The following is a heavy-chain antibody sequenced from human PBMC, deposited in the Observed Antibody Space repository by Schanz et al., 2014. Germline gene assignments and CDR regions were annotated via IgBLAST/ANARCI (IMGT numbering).Heavy chain of an antibody. Sequence: EVQLVESGGGLVQPGRSLRLSCAASGFTFDDYAMHWVRQAPGKGLEWVSGISWNSGSIGYADSVKGRFTISRDDAKNSLYLQMNSLRAEDTALYYCAKEDRTHSSDYVYWGQGTLVTVSS. D-gene: IGHD3-22*01. CDR1: GFTFDDYA. J-gene: IGHJ4*02. V-gene: IGHV3-9*01. CDR3: AKEDRTHSSDYVY. CDR2: ISWNSGSI.